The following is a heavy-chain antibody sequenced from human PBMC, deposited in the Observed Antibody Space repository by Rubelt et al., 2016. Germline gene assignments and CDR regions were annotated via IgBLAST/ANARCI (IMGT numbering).Heavy chain of an antibody. V-gene: IGHV4-59*12. CDR2: IYHSGST. CDR3: ARDWFDRPRRFDP. Sequence: QVQLQESGPGLVKPSETLSLTCTVSGGSISSYYWSWIRQPPGKGLEWIGEIYHSGSTNYNPSLKSRVTISVDKYKNQFSLKLSSVTAADTAVYYCARDWFDRPRRFDPWGQGTLVTVSS. CDR1: GGSISSYY. J-gene: IGHJ5*02. D-gene: IGHD3-9*01.